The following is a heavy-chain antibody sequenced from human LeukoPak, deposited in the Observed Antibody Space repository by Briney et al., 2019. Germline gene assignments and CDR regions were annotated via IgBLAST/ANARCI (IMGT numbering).Heavy chain of an antibody. CDR3: ARGSSSSWYSGLSY. V-gene: IGHV4-59*10. D-gene: IGHD6-13*01. Sequence: SETLSLTCAVYGGSFSGYYWSWIRQPPGKGLEWIGRIYTSGSTNYNPSLKSRVTMSVDTSKNQFSLKLSSVTAADTAVYYCARGSSSSWYSGLSYWGQGTLVTVSS. CDR2: IYTSGST. J-gene: IGHJ4*02. CDR1: GGSFSGYY.